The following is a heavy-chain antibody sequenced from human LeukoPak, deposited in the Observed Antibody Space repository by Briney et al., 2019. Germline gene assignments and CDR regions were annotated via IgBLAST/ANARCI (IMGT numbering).Heavy chain of an antibody. CDR1: GFTFSNYG. Sequence: PGRSLRLSCAASGFTFSNYGMHWVRQAPGKGLEWVAVIWYDGSNKYYTDSVKGRFTISRDNSKNTLYLQMNSLRAEDTAVYYCARDDFSGYDRRSAFDYWGQGTLVTVSS. V-gene: IGHV3-33*01. CDR3: ARDDFSGYDRRSAFDY. J-gene: IGHJ4*02. CDR2: IWYDGSNK. D-gene: IGHD5-12*01.